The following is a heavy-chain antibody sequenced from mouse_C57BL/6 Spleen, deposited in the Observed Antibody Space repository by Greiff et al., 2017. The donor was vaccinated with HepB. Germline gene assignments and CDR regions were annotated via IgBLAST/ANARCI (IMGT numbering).Heavy chain of an antibody. D-gene: IGHD2-3*01. J-gene: IGHJ3*01. CDR3: ARSGGYYVPFAY. CDR1: GYTFTDYY. V-gene: IGHV1-26*01. CDR2: INPNNGGT. Sequence: EVQLQQSGPELVKPGASVKISCKASGYTFTDYYMNWVKQSHGKSLEWIGDINPNNGGTSYNQKFKGKATLTVDKSSSTAYMELRSLTSEDSAVYYCARSGGYYVPFAYWGQGTLVTVSA.